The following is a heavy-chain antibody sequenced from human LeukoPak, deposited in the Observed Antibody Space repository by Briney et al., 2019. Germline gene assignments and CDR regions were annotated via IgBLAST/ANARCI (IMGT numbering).Heavy chain of an antibody. CDR2: IKQDGSEK. J-gene: IGHJ4*02. CDR3: ARESPAPYSSGWYLDY. V-gene: IGHV3-7*01. CDR1: GFTFSSYW. Sequence: GGSLRLSCAASGFTFSSYWMSWVRQAPGKGQEWVANIKQDGSEKYYVDSVKGRFTISRGNAKNSLYLQMNSLRAEDTAVYYCARESPAPYSSGWYLDYWGQGTLVTVSS. D-gene: IGHD6-19*01.